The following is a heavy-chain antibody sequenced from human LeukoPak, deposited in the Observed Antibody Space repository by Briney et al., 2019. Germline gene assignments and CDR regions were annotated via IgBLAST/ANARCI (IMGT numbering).Heavy chain of an antibody. CDR1: GFTVSSYA. D-gene: IGHD6-13*01. CDR2: ISGSGGNT. V-gene: IGHV3-23*01. CDR3: AKGSLGSWYFFDY. Sequence: PGGSLRLACAAAGFTVSSYAMSWVRQAPGKGPEWVSTISGSGGNTYYADSVKGRFTISRDNSKNTLWLQMNSLRAEDTALYYCAKGSLGSWYFFDYWGQGTLVTVSS. J-gene: IGHJ4*02.